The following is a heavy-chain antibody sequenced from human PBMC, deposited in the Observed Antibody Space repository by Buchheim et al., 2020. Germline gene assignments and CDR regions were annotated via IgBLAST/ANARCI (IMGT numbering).Heavy chain of an antibody. CDR1: GFTFSDYY. CDR3: ARDRLGGGFYSSSWHYYGMDV. CDR2: ISSSGSTI. D-gene: IGHD6-13*01. J-gene: IGHJ6*02. V-gene: IGHV3-11*01. Sequence: QVQLVESGGGLVKPGGSLRLSCAASGFTFSDYYMSWIRQAPGKGLEWVSYISSSGSTIYYADSVKGRFTISRDNAKKYMYLQMNSLRAEDTAVYYCARDRLGGGFYSSSWHYYGMDVWGQGTT.